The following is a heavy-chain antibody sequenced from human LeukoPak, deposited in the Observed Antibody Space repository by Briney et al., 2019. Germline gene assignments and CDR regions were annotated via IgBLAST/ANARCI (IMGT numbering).Heavy chain of an antibody. CDR3: ARSYDNSHYFYALFSY. CDR1: GGPISDFY. Sequence: SETLSLTCTVSGGPISDFYWSWIRQPPGKGLEWIGYIYDSGSTNYNPSLKSRVTISIDTSKNQFSLRLTSVTAADTAVYYCARSYDNSHYFYALFSYWGQGTLVTVSS. D-gene: IGHD3-22*01. CDR2: IYDSGST. V-gene: IGHV4-59*08. J-gene: IGHJ4*02.